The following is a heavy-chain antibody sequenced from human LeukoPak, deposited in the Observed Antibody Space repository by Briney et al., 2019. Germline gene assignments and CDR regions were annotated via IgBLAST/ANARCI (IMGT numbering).Heavy chain of an antibody. CDR3: ARAQGIAVAGTFDY. V-gene: IGHV1-2*02. J-gene: IGHJ4*02. D-gene: IGHD6-19*01. Sequence: ASVKVSCKASGYTLTGYYMHWVRQAPGQGLEWMGWINPNSGGTNYAQKFQGRVTMTRDTSISTAYMELSRLRSDDTAVYYCARAQGIAVAGTFDYWGQGTLVTVSS. CDR2: INPNSGGT. CDR1: GYTLTGYY.